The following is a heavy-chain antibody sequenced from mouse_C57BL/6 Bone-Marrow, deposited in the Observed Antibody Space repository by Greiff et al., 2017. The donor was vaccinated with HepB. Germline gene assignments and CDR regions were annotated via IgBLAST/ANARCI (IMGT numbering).Heavy chain of an antibody. J-gene: IGHJ2*01. Sequence: EVQLQQSGAELVRPGASVKLSCTASGFNIKDDYMHWVKQRPEQGLEWIGWIDPENGDPEYASKFQGQATITADTYSNTAYLQLSSLTSEDTAVYYCTPYYYGSSSDYWGQGTTLTVSS. CDR2: IDPENGDP. D-gene: IGHD1-1*01. V-gene: IGHV14-4*01. CDR3: TPYYYGSSSDY. CDR1: GFNIKDDY.